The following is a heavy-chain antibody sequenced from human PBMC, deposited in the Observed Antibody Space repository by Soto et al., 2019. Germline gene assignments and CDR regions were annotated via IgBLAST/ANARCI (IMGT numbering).Heavy chain of an antibody. D-gene: IGHD2-2*01. V-gene: IGHV4-34*01. CDR1: GGSFSGYY. J-gene: IGHJ5*02. Sequence: SETLSLTCAVYGGSFSGYYWSWIRQPPGKGLEWIGEINHSGSTNYNPSLKSRVTISVDTSKNQLSLKLSSVTAADTAVYYCARAIYHSCKNTGFNWYDPWGQGTLVTVSS. CDR3: ARAIYHSCKNTGFNWYDP. CDR2: INHSGST.